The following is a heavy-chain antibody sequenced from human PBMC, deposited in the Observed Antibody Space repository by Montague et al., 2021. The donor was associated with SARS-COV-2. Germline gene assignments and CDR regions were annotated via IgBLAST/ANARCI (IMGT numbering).Heavy chain of an antibody. CDR2: NSGRNDTT. CDR3: VKYVGLGIKGYF. Sequence: SLRLSCAASGFTVRSHAMSWVRQAPGKGLEWVTANSGRNDTTLYXXSVKGRSTLSRDNSKNTLYLQMNSLRVDDTAVYYCVKYVGLGIKGYFWGQGTLVTVSS. D-gene: IGHD3/OR15-3a*01. J-gene: IGHJ4*02. CDR1: GFTVRSHA. V-gene: IGHV3-23*01.